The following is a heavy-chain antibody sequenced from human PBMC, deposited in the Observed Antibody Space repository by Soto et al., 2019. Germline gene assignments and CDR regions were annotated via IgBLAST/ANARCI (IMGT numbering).Heavy chain of an antibody. D-gene: IGHD3-16*01. V-gene: IGHV1-46*01. J-gene: IGHJ5*02. CDR2: IYPGGVNI. CDR1: GYSFTSHY. CDR3: ARDQSRRDRVWWFDP. Sequence: ASVKVSCKAIGYSFTSHYMHWVRQAPGQGLEWMGTIYPGGVNIGYAQKFKGRVTMTKDTSTSTVYMELNSLTSEDTAVYYCARDQSRRDRVWWFDPWNQETLDTVSS.